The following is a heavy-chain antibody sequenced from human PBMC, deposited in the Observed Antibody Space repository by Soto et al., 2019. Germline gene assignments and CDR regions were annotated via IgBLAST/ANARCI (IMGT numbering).Heavy chain of an antibody. CDR3: AKDGSARVVLNAFDI. CDR1: GFTFSSYA. V-gene: IGHV3-23*01. D-gene: IGHD1-26*01. Sequence: TGGSLRLSCAASGFTFSSYAMSWVRQAPGKGLEWVSAISGSGGSTYYADSVKGRFTISRDNSKNTLYLQMNSLRAEDAAVYYCAKDGSARVVLNAFDIWGQGTMVTVSS. CDR2: ISGSGGST. J-gene: IGHJ3*02.